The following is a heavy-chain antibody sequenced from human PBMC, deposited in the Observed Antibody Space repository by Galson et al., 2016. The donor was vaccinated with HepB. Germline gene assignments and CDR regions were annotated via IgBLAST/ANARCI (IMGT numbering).Heavy chain of an antibody. V-gene: IGHV3-30*03. Sequence: SLRLSCAASGFTFNHYGMHWVRQAPGKGLGWVAVISADGSVEYYADSVRGRFSVSRDQAKNTLYMQMNSLRAEDTAVYYCVRDSDTSGLHWYFDLWGRGTLVTVSS. D-gene: IGHD3-22*01. CDR3: VRDSDTSGLHWYFDL. J-gene: IGHJ2*01. CDR2: ISADGSVE. CDR1: GFTFNHYG.